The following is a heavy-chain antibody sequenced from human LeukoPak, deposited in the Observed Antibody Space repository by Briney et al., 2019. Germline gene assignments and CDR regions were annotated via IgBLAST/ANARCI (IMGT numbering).Heavy chain of an antibody. CDR3: AAGPVAAAVH. CDR1: GGSISSYY. Sequence: PSETLSLTCTVSGGSISSYYWSWLRQPPGKGLEWIGYIYYSGSTNYNPSLKSRVTISVDTSKNQFSLKLSSVTAADTAVYYCAAGPVAAAVHWGQGTLVTVSS. D-gene: IGHD6-13*01. J-gene: IGHJ4*02. CDR2: IYYSGST. V-gene: IGHV4-59*01.